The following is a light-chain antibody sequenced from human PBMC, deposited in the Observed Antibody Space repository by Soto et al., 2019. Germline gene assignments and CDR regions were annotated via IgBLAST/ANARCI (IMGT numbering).Light chain of an antibody. CDR1: QSVISTY. Sequence: EIVLTQSPGTLSLSPGERATLSCRASQSVISTYLAWYQQKVGQAPRLLIYDASSRATGIPDRFSGSGSGTDFTLTISRLEPEDFAVYYCQQYDSSPRTFGQGTRREIK. V-gene: IGKV3-20*01. J-gene: IGKJ5*01. CDR2: DAS. CDR3: QQYDSSPRT.